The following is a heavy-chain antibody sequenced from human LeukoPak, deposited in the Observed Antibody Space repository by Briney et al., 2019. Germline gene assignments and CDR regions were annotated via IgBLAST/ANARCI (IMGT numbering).Heavy chain of an antibody. V-gene: IGHV1-46*01. CDR3: ARAGGIVASGYHDY. CDR1: GYTFPSYY. CDR2: INPSGGST. Sequence: ASVKVSCKASGYTFPSYYMLWVRQAPGQGLEWTGIINPSGGSTSYAQKFPGKVTMTRDMSTSTVYMELSSLRSEDTAVYYCARAGGIVASGYHDYWGQGTLVTVSS. J-gene: IGHJ4*02. D-gene: IGHD1-26*01.